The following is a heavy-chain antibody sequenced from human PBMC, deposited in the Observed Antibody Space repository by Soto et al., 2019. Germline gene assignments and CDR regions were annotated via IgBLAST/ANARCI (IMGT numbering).Heavy chain of an antibody. V-gene: IGHV1-8*01. CDR3: ARGRSRRVDV. Sequence: QAQLVQSGPEVKKPGASVKVSCEASGYTFMSYDINWVRQATGQGLEWMGEMHPDSDNTGYAQKCQGRVTMTRDTSISTAYMELSSLRSEDTAVYYCARGRSRRVDVWGQGTTVTVSS. J-gene: IGHJ6*02. D-gene: IGHD3-10*01. CDR1: GYTFMSYD. CDR2: MHPDSDNT.